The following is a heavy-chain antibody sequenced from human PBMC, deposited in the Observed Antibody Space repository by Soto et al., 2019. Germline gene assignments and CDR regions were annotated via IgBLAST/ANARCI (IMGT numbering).Heavy chain of an antibody. V-gene: IGHV3-30*18. CDR3: AKXXXVTXXXXXXYGMDV. CDR2: ISYDGSNK. CDR1: GFTXXXYG. Sequence: QVQLVESGGGVVQPGRSLRLSCAASGFTXXXYGMHWVRQAPGKGLEWVAVISYDGSNKYYADSVKGRFTISRDNSKNTLYLQMNSLRAEDTAVYYCAKXXXVTXXXXXXYGMDVWGQGTTVTVSS. J-gene: IGHJ6*02.